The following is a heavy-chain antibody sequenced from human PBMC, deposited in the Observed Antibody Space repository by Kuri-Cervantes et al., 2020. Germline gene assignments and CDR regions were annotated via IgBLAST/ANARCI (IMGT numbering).Heavy chain of an antibody. D-gene: IGHD5-18*01. J-gene: IGHJ3*02. CDR2: ISWNSGSI. V-gene: IGHV3-9*01. CDR3: AKDISYGTSGRGALDI. Sequence: GGSLRLSCAASGFTFDDYAMHWVRQAPGKGLEWVSGISWNSGSIGYADSVKGRFTISRDNAKNSLYMDMNSLRAEDTALYYCAKDISYGTSGRGALDIRGQGTMVTVSS. CDR1: GFTFDDYA.